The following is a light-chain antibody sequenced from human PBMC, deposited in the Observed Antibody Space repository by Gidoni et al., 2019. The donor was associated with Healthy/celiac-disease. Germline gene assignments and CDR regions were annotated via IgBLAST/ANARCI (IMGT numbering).Light chain of an antibody. CDR3: AAWDDSLSACYV. V-gene: IGLV1-47*01. CDR2: RNN. Sequence: QSVLTQPPSASGTPGQRVTIPCSGSSSNIGSNYVYWYQQLPGTAPKLLIYRNNQRPSGVPDRFSGSKSGTSASLAISGLRSEDEADYYCAAWDDSLSACYVFGTGTKVTVL. J-gene: IGLJ1*01. CDR1: SSNIGSNY.